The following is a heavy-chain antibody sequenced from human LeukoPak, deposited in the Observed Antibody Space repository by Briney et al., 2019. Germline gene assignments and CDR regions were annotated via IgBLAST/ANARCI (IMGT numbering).Heavy chain of an antibody. D-gene: IGHD1-26*01. J-gene: IGHJ6*03. CDR1: GGSIGSGSYY. Sequence: PSQTLSLTCTVSGGSIGSGSYYWSWIRQPAGKGLEWIGRIYTSGSTNYNPSLKSRVTISVDTSKNQFSLKLSSVTAADTAVYYCAREGSYPPDYYYYYMDVWGKGTTVTVSS. V-gene: IGHV4-61*02. CDR3: AREGSYPPDYYYYYMDV. CDR2: IYTSGST.